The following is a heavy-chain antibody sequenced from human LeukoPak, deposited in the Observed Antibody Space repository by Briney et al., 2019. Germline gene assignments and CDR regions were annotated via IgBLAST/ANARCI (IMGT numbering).Heavy chain of an antibody. CDR1: GFTFSSYW. D-gene: IGHD3-22*01. CDR2: INSDGSST. J-gene: IGHJ5*02. Sequence: GGSLRLSCVASGFTFSSYWMHWVRQAPGKGLVWVSRINSDGSSTSYADSVKGRFTISRDNAKNTLYLQMNSLRAEDTAVYYCARANTYYYDSSGYDPWGQGTLVTVSS. V-gene: IGHV3-74*01. CDR3: ARANTYYYDSSGYDP.